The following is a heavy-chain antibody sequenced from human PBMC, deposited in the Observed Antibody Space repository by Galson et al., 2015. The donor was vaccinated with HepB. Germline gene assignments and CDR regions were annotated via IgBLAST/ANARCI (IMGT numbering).Heavy chain of an antibody. V-gene: IGHV3-7*01. CDR2: IKQDGNEK. J-gene: IGHJ4*02. Sequence: SLRLSCATSGFTFSRYWMSWVRQAPGKGPEWVANIKQDGNEKYYVDSVKGRFTISRDNAENSLYLQMNSLRVEDTAVYYCARDKVVGASYFDWWGQGTLVTVSS. CDR3: ARDKVVGASYFDW. CDR1: GFTFSRYW. D-gene: IGHD1-26*01.